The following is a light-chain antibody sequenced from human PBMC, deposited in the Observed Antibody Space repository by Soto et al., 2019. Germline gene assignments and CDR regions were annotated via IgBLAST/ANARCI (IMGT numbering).Light chain of an antibody. Sequence: DIQMTQSPPSLSASVGARVSITCRSSQEINTFLNWYQKRQGQVPKLLIYAASNLHTGVPSRFSGSGSGTNFTLTISSLQPEDSTTYYCQQSHSAPPTFGQGTNVEIK. CDR1: QEINTF. CDR3: QQSHSAPPT. J-gene: IGKJ1*01. V-gene: IGKV1-39*01. CDR2: AAS.